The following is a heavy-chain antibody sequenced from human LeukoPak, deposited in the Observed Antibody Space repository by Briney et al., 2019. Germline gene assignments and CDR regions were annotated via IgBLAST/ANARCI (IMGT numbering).Heavy chain of an antibody. CDR2: IYYGGST. D-gene: IGHD1-14*01. Sequence: SETLSLTCTVSGGSISSSSYYWGWIRQPPGKGLEWIGNIYYGGSTYYNPSLKGRVTISVDTSKNQFALRLSSVTAADTAVYYCARTKLNHGYYYYYYMDVWGKGTTVTVSS. CDR3: ARTKLNHGYYYYYYMDV. V-gene: IGHV4-39*01. CDR1: GGSISSSSYY. J-gene: IGHJ6*03.